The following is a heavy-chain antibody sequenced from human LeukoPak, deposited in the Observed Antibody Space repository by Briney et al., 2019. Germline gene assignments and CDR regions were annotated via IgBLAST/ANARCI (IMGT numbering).Heavy chain of an antibody. D-gene: IGHD1-26*01. V-gene: IGHV1-46*01. CDR1: GYTFTSYY. J-gene: IGHJ4*02. CDR3: AMGATVIYFDY. CDR2: INPSGGST. Sequence: GASVTVSCKASGYTFTSYYMHWVRQAPGQGLEWMGIINPSGGSTSYAQKFQGRVTMTRDTSTSTVYMELSSLRSEETAVYYCAMGATVIYFDYWGQGTMVSDSS.